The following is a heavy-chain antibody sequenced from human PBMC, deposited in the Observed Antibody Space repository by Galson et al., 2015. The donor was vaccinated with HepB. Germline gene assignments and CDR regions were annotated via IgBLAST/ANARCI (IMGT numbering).Heavy chain of an antibody. D-gene: IGHD3-22*01. Sequence: SLRLSCAASGFTVSSNYMSWVRQAPGKGLEWVSVIYSGGSTYYADSVKGRFTISRDNSKNTLYLQMNSLRAEDTAVYYCARVKMFYYDSRGPGGFDIWGQGTMATFSS. CDR3: ARVKMFYYDSRGPGGFDI. V-gene: IGHV3-53*01. CDR1: GFTVSSNY. CDR2: IYSGGST. J-gene: IGHJ3*02.